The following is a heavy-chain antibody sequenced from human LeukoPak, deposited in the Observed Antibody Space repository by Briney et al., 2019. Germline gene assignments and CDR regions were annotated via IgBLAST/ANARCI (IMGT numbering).Heavy chain of an antibody. J-gene: IGHJ4*02. V-gene: IGHV3-7*01. D-gene: IGHD3-22*01. CDR2: IKQDGSEK. Sequence: PGGSLRLSCAASGFTFSSYWVSWVRQAPGKGLEWVANIKQDGSEKYYVDSVKGRFTISRDNAKNSLYLQMNSLRAEDTAVYYCAGIGHYYDSSGYYYWGQGTLVTVSS. CDR3: AGIGHYYDSSGYYY. CDR1: GFTFSSYW.